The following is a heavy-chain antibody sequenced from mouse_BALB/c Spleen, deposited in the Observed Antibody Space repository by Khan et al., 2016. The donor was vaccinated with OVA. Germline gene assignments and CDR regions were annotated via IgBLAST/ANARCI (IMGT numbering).Heavy chain of an antibody. D-gene: IGHD2-10*01. V-gene: IGHV2-6-1*01. CDR2: IWSDGST. CDR1: GFSLTTYG. J-gene: IGHJ4*01. CDR3: ARQPYYHYYVMDY. Sequence: VQLVESGPGLVAPSQSLSITCTISGFSLTTYGIHWVRQPPGKGLEWLVVIWSDGSTNYNSDLISRLSISKDNSKSQVFLKMNSLQTDDTAMYYCARQPYYHYYVMDYWGQGTSVTVSS.